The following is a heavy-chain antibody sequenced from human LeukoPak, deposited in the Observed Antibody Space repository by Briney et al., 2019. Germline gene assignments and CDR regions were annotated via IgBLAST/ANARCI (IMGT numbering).Heavy chain of an antibody. V-gene: IGHV1-46*01. Sequence: ASVKVSCKASGYTFTSYYMHWVRQAPGQGLEGRGIINPSGGSTSYAQKFQGRVTMTRDISTSTVYMQLSSLRSEDTAVYYCASAPVTTDNWFDPWGQGTLVTVSS. CDR3: ASAPVTTDNWFDP. CDR2: INPSGGST. CDR1: GYTFTSYY. D-gene: IGHD4-17*01. J-gene: IGHJ5*02.